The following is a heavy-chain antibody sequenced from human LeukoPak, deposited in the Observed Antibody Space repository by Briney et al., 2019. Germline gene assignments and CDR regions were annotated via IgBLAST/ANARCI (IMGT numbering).Heavy chain of an antibody. D-gene: IGHD3-22*01. J-gene: IGHJ5*02. V-gene: IGHV1-18*04. Sequence: ASVKVSCKASGYTFTSYYMHWVRQAPGQGLEWMGWISAYNGNTNYAQNLQGRVTMTTDTSTSTAYMELRSLRFDDTAVYYCALEEYYYDSSGGFDPWGQGTLVTVSS. CDR1: GYTFTSYY. CDR3: ALEEYYYDSSGGFDP. CDR2: ISAYNGNT.